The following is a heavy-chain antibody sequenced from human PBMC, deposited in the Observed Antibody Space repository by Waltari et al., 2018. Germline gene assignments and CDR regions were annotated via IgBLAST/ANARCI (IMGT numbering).Heavy chain of an antibody. Sequence: QVQLVQSGAEVKKPGASVKVSCKASGYTFTGYYMHWVRQAPGQGLEWMGRINPNSGGTNYAQKFQGRVTMTRDTSKNQFSLKLSSVTAADTAVYYCARQVPWGRFDYWGQGTLVTVSS. CDR1: GYTFTGYY. D-gene: IGHD1-1*01. CDR3: ARQVPWGRFDY. J-gene: IGHJ4*02. CDR2: INPNSGGT. V-gene: IGHV1-2*06.